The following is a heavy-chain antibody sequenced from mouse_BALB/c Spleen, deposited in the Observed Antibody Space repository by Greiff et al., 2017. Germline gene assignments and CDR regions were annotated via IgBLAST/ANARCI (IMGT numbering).Heavy chain of an antibody. J-gene: IGHJ3*01. V-gene: IGHV2-9*02. Sequence: VKLMESGPGLVAPSQSLSITCTVSGFSLTSYGVHWVRQPPGKGLEWLGVIWAGGSTNYNSALMSRLSISKDNSKSQVFLKMNSLQTDDTAMYYCARDEGDYDWFAYWGQGTLVTVSA. CDR2: IWAGGST. CDR1: GFSLTSYG. CDR3: ARDEGDYDWFAY. D-gene: IGHD2-4*01.